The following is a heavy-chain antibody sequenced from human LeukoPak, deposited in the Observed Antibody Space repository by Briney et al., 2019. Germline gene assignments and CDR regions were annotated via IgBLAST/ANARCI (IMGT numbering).Heavy chain of an antibody. J-gene: IGHJ4*02. V-gene: IGHV3-23*01. CDR1: GFSLTNFA. CDR2: IIGSSGDT. CDR3: AKGAYDYIEMGYFDY. Sequence: GGSLRLSCAASGFSLTNFAMSWVRQAPGKGLEWVSLIIGSSGDTFYAGSVKGRFTISRDNSKNRLYLQMNSLRAEDTALYYCAKGAYDYIEMGYFDYWGQGTLVTVSS. D-gene: IGHD5-12*01.